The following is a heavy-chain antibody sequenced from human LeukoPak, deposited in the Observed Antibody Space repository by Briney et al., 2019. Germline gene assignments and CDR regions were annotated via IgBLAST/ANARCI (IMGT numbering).Heavy chain of an antibody. CDR1: GFTFSSYA. CDR2: ISYDGSNK. D-gene: IGHD1-26*01. CDR3: ARQWELLGGYFDY. Sequence: PGGSLRLSCAASGFTFSSYAMHWVRQAPGKGLGWVAVISYDGSNKYYADSVKGRFTISRDNSKNTLYLQMNSLRAEDTAVYYCARQWELLGGYFDYWGQGTLVTVSS. J-gene: IGHJ4*02. V-gene: IGHV3-30-3*01.